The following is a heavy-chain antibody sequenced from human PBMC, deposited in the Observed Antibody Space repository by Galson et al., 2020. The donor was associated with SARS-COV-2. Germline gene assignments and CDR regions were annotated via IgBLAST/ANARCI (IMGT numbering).Heavy chain of an antibody. J-gene: IGHJ4*02. CDR3: ARDSSWGYWSGGSCYSFDY. D-gene: IGHD2-15*01. CDR1: GLPYSASA. V-gene: IGHV3-30*04. Sequence: GGSLRLSCEASGLPYSASAMHWVRRAPGTGLKWMAVIPHKGRHTYHADSVKGRFTTSRDNSRNTLYLQMNSLRAEDTAVYFCARDSSWGYWSGGSCYSFDYWGQGILVTVSS. CDR2: IPHKGRHT.